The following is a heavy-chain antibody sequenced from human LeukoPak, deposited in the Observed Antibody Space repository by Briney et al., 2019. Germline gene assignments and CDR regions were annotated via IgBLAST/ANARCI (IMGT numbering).Heavy chain of an antibody. J-gene: IGHJ4*02. D-gene: IGHD3-10*01. CDR3: ARAGLFHGDTYYYGSGSGFDY. V-gene: IGHV3-23*01. CDR2: ISGSGGRT. Sequence: PGGSLRLSCAASGFTFSSYAMSWVRQAPGKGLEWVSAISGSGGRTYYADSVKGRFTISRDNSKNTLYLQMNSLRASDTAIYYCARAGLFHGDTYYYGSGSGFDYWGQGTLVTVSS. CDR1: GFTFSSYA.